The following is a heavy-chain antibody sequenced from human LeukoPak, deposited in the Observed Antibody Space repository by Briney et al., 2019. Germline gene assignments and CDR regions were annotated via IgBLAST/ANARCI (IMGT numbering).Heavy chain of an antibody. J-gene: IGHJ4*02. CDR3: ARGAYSGSYYGSH. D-gene: IGHD1-26*01. V-gene: IGHV1-2*06. CDR1: GYSFTGYY. CDR2: INPNSGGT. Sequence: ASVKVSCKASGYSFTGYYMHWVRQAPGQGLEWMGRINPNSGGTNYAQKFQGRVTMTRDTSISTAYMELNRLGSDDTAVYYCARGAYSGSYYGSHWGQGTLLTVSS.